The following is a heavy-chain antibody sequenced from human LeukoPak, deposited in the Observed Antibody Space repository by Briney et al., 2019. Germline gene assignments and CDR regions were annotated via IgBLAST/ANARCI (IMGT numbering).Heavy chain of an antibody. CDR2: INHSGST. CDR1: GGSFSGYY. J-gene: IGHJ3*02. V-gene: IGHV4-34*01. Sequence: SETLSLTCAVYGGSFSGYYWSWIRQPPGKGLEWIGEINHSGSTNYNPSLKSRVTISVDTSKNQFSLKLSSVTAADTAVYYCARGGSTGYYAYDAFDIWGQGTMVTVSS. D-gene: IGHD3-9*01. CDR3: ARGGSTGYYAYDAFDI.